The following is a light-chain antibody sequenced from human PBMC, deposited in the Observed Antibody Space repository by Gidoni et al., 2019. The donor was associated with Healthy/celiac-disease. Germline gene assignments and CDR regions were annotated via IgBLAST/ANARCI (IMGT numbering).Light chain of an antibody. CDR1: QSVSSSY. CDR2: GAS. Sequence: EIVLTQSPGTLSLSPGERAPLSCRASQSVSSSYLAWYQQKPGQAPRLLIYGASSRATGIPDRFSGSGSGTDFTLTISRLEPEDFAVYYCQQYGSSLFTFXPXTKVDIK. V-gene: IGKV3-20*01. CDR3: QQYGSSLFT. J-gene: IGKJ3*01.